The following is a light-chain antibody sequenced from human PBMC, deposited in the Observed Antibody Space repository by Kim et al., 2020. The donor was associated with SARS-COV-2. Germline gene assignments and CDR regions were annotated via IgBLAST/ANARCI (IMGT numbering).Light chain of an antibody. V-gene: IGLV4-69*01. CDR2: LNSDGSH. J-gene: IGLJ3*02. CDR1: SGHSSYA. Sequence: ASVKLTCTLSSGHSSYAIAWHQQQPEKGLSYLMRLNSDGSHNKGDGIPDRFSGSSFGAERYLTISSLQSEDEADYYCQAWDTGIRVFGGGTQLTVL. CDR3: QAWDTGIRV.